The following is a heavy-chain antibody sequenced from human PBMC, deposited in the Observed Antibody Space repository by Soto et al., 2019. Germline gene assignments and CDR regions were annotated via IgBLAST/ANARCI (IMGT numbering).Heavy chain of an antibody. V-gene: IGHV3-15*07. J-gene: IGHJ4*02. CDR1: GFTFSNAW. CDR3: TFTSAGYCSGGSCYSVVDY. CDR2: IKSKTDGGTT. D-gene: IGHD2-15*01. Sequence: GSLRLSCAASGFTFSNAWMNWVRQAPGKGLEWVGRIKSKTDGGTTDYAAPVKGRFTISRDDSKNTLYLQMNSLKTEDTAVYYCTFTSAGYCSGGSCYSVVDYWGQGTLVTVSS.